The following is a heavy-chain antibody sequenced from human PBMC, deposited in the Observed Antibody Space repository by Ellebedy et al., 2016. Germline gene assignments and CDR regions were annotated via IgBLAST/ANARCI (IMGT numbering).Heavy chain of an antibody. CDR2: ISSSGSTI. Sequence: GGSLRLSXAASGFTFSDYYMSWIRQAPGKGLEWVSYISSSGSTIYYADSVKGRFTISRDNAKNSLYLQMNSLRAGDTAVYYCARARGRDIVVVPAVMGIWGQGTMVTVSS. CDR1: GFTFSDYY. CDR3: ARARGRDIVVVPAVMGI. J-gene: IGHJ3*02. D-gene: IGHD2-2*01. V-gene: IGHV3-11*01.